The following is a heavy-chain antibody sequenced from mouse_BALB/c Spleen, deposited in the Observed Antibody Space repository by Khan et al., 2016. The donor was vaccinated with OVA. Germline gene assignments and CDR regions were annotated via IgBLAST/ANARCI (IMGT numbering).Heavy chain of an antibody. CDR3: SRLGPWFTY. CDR2: ISYSGST. D-gene: IGHD4-1*01. CDR1: GYSITSDYA. V-gene: IGHV3-2*02. J-gene: IGHJ3*01. Sequence: EVQLQESGPGLVKPSQSLSLTCTVTGYSITSDYAWNWIRQFPGNKLEWMGYISYSGSTSYNPSLKSRISITRDTAKHQFFLQLNSVTSEDTATYYWSRLGPWFTYWGQGTLVTVSA.